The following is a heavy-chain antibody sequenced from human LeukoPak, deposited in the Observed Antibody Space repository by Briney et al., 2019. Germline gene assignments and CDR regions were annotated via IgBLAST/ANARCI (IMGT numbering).Heavy chain of an antibody. D-gene: IGHD3-3*01. V-gene: IGHV4-30-4*01. CDR3: ARRYYDFWSGYYYGMDV. CDR2: IYYSGST. CDR1: GGSISSGDYH. Sequence: SETLSLTCTVSGGSISSGDYHWSWIRQPPGKGLEWIGYIYYSGSTYYNPSLKSRVTISVDTSKNQFSLKLSSVTAADTAVYYCARRYYDFWSGYYYGMDVWGQGTTVTVSS. J-gene: IGHJ6*02.